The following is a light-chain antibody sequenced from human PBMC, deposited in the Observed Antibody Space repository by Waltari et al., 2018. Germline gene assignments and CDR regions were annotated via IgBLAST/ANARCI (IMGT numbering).Light chain of an antibody. CDR1: QSVLYSSNNKNY. Sequence: DIVMTQSPDSLAVSLGERANINCKSSQSVLYSSNNKNYLAWYQQKPGQPPKLLIYWASTRESGVPDRFSGSGSGTDFTLTISSLQAEDVAVYYCLQYYDIPRTFGQGTKVEIK. J-gene: IGKJ1*01. V-gene: IGKV4-1*01. CDR2: WAS. CDR3: LQYYDIPRT.